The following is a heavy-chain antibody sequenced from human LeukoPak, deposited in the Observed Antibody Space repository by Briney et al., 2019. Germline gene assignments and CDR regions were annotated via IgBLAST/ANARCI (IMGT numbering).Heavy chain of an antibody. CDR3: ARGLPVRYCSGGSCYPDAFDI. CDR1: GYTFTGYY. CDR2: INPNSGGT. V-gene: IGHV1-2*06. J-gene: IGHJ3*02. Sequence: ASVKVSCKASGYTFTGYYMHWVRQAPGQGLEWMGRINPNSGGTNYAQKFQGRVTMTRDTSISTAYMELSRLRSDDTAVYYCARGLPVRYCSGGSCYPDAFDIWGQGTMVTVSS. D-gene: IGHD2-15*01.